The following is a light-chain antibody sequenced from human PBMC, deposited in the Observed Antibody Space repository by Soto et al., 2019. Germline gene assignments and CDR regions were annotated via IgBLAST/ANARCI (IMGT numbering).Light chain of an antibody. CDR1: QSINNW. V-gene: IGKV1-5*01. Sequence: DVQMTQSPSSLSASVGDRVTITCRASQSINNWLAWYQQKPGKAPKFLIYDASTLETGVPSRFSGSASGTEFTLTISGLQPEDVASYYCQQYDTYPLTFGGGTMVELK. CDR3: QQYDTYPLT. CDR2: DAS. J-gene: IGKJ4*01.